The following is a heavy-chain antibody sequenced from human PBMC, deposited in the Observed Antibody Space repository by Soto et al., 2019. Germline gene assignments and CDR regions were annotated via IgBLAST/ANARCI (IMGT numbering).Heavy chain of an antibody. D-gene: IGHD1-1*01. Sequence: EVQLVETGGGLIQPGGSLRLSCAASGFTVNTNYMSWVRQAPGKGLEWVSVIYGGGTTYYADSVKGRFTISRDNSKNILDLQMNSLRVEDTAVYYCASGRRNEGSWGQGTLVTVSS. CDR2: IYGGGTT. CDR3: ASGRRNEGS. V-gene: IGHV3-53*02. CDR1: GFTVNTNY. J-gene: IGHJ5*02.